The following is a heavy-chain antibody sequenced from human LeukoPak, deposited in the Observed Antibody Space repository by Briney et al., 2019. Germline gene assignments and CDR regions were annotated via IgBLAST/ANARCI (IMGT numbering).Heavy chain of an antibody. V-gene: IGHV4-39*01. D-gene: IGHD3-3*01. Sequence: SETLSLTCTVSGGSISSSNYYWGWIRQPPGKGLEWIGSIYYSGAAYYNPSLKSRVTISVDTSRNQFSLKLTSVTAADTALYYCASQTSTGVAGYWGQGTLVTVSS. CDR2: IYYSGAA. J-gene: IGHJ4*02. CDR3: ASQTSTGVAGY. CDR1: GGSISSSNYY.